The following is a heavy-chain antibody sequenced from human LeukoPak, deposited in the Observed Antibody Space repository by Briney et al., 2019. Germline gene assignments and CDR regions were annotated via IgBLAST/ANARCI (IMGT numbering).Heavy chain of an antibody. CDR2: INSNSGGT. V-gene: IGHV1-2*02. D-gene: IGHD1-26*01. Sequence: ASVKVSCKASGYTFTGYYMHWVRQAPGQGLEWMGWINSNSGGTNYAQKFQGRVTMTRDTSISTAYMELRSLRSDDTAVYYCARSYVGATGYFQHWGQGTLVTVSS. J-gene: IGHJ1*01. CDR1: GYTFTGYY. CDR3: ARSYVGATGYFQH.